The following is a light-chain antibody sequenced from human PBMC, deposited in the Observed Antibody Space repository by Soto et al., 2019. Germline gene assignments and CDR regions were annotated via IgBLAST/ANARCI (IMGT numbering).Light chain of an antibody. CDR1: QSVNSNY. V-gene: IGKV3-20*01. CDR3: QQYDSTPPT. CDR2: GAS. Sequence: EIVLTQSLGTLSLSPGDRATLSCRASQSVNSNYLAWYQRKPGQAPRPLIYGASNRATDIPYRFSASGSGADFTLTVTRLEAEDFAVYYCQQYDSTPPTFGQGTKVEVK. J-gene: IGKJ1*01.